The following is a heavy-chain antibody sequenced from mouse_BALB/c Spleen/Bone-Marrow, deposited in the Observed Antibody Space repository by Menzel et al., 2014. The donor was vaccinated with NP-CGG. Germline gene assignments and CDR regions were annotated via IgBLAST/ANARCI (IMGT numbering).Heavy chain of an antibody. CDR2: IWAGGST. CDR3: AREGRGYYGSSGAAMDY. D-gene: IGHD1-1*01. V-gene: IGHV2-9*02. CDR1: GFSLISYG. Sequence: VQRVESGPGLVAPSQSLSISCTVSGFSLISYGVHWVRQPPGQGLEWLGVIWAGGSTNYNSALMSRLSINKDNSKSQVFLKMNSLQTDDTAMYYCAREGRGYYGSSGAAMDYWGQGTTVTVSS. J-gene: IGHJ4*01.